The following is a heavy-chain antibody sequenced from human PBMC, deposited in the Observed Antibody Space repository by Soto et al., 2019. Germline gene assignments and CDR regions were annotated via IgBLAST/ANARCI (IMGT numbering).Heavy chain of an antibody. V-gene: IGHV3-23*01. J-gene: IGHJ4*02. CDR3: AQDADIVVGPAAMGY. CDR1: GFTFSSYA. Sequence: GGSLRLSCAASGFTFSSYAMSWVRQAPGKGLEWVSAISGSGGSTYYADSVKGRFTISRDNSKNTLYLQMNSLRAEDTAVYYCAQDADIVVGPAAMGYWGQGTLVTVSS. CDR2: ISGSGGST. D-gene: IGHD2-2*01.